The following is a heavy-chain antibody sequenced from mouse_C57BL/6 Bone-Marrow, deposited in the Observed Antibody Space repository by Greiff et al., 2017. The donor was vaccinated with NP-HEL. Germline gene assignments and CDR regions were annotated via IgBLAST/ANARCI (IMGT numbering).Heavy chain of an antibody. CDR1: GYAFSSYW. V-gene: IGHV1-80*01. D-gene: IGHD1-1*01. Sequence: VQLQQSGAELVKPGASVKISCKASGYAFSSYWMNWVKQRPGKGLEWIGQIYPGDGDTNYNGKFKGKATLTADKSSSTAYMQLSSLTSEDSAVYFCARLGTTVVATHYFDYGGQGTTLTVSS. CDR3: ARLGTTVVATHYFDY. J-gene: IGHJ2*01. CDR2: IYPGDGDT.